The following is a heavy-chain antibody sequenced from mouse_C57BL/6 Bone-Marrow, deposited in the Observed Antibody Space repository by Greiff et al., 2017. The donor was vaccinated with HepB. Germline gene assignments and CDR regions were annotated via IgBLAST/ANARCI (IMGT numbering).Heavy chain of an antibody. Sequence: VQLKESGAELARPGASVKLSCKASGYTFTSYGISWVKQRTGQGLEWIGEIYPRSGNTYYNEKFKSKATLTVDKSSSTAYMQLSSLTSEDSAVYYCANDGYYDYFDDWGQGTTLTVSS. CDR1: GYTFTSYG. CDR3: ANDGYYDYFDD. CDR2: IYPRSGNT. V-gene: IGHV1-81*01. D-gene: IGHD2-3*01. J-gene: IGHJ2*01.